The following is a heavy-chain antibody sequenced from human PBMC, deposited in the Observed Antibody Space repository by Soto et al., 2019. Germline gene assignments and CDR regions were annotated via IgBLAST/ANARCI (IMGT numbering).Heavy chain of an antibody. J-gene: IGHJ6*04. CDR2: ISHDGSQK. CDR3: APMGV. Sequence: QVQMVESGGGVLQPGKSLILSCVVSGFTFDHYGMHWVRQAPGKGLEWVALISHDGSQKHYPDSVKGRFIVSRDNSRNTLYLQMSSLRADDTAVYYCAPMGVWGKGTTVTVSA. V-gene: IGHV3-30*03. CDR1: GFTFDHYG.